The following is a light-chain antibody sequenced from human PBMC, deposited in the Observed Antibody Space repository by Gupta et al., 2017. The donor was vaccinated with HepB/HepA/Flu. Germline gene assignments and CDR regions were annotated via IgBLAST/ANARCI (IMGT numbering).Light chain of an antibody. V-gene: IGLV3-25*03. J-gene: IGLJ3*02. Sequence: SYELTQPPSVSVSPGQTARITCSGDALPKKYAYWYKQKPGQAPVLLIYKDNERPSGIPERFSGSSSGTIVTLTISGVQAEDEADYYCHSGDSSGNHQVFGGETKWTVL. CDR3: HSGDSSGNHQV. CDR1: ALPKKY. CDR2: KDN.